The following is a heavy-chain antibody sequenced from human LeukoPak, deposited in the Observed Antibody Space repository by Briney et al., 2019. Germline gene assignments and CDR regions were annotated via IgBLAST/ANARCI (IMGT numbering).Heavy chain of an antibody. V-gene: IGHV3-7*01. CDR2: IRQDGNDK. CDR3: ARDLGFSSEDL. Sequence: GGSLRLSCAASGFTFSNYFMSWVRQAPGKGLEWVANIRQDGNDKYYVDSGKGRFNIHRDNAKNLLYLQMDSLRVEDTAVYYCARDLGFSSEDLWGQGTLVIVSS. D-gene: IGHD6-19*01. CDR1: GFTFSNYF. J-gene: IGHJ4*02.